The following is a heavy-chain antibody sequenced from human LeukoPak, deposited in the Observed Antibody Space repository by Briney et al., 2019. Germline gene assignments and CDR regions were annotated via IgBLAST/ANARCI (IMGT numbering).Heavy chain of an antibody. Sequence: ASVKVSCKASGYTFTSYDINWVRQATGQGLEWMGWMNPNSGNTGYAQKFQGRVTMTRNTSISTAYMELSSLRSDDTAVYYCARDRPIRGAGNFDYWGQGTLVTVSS. CDR1: GYTFTSYD. J-gene: IGHJ4*02. D-gene: IGHD1-1*01. CDR2: MNPNSGNT. V-gene: IGHV1-8*01. CDR3: ARDRPIRGAGNFDY.